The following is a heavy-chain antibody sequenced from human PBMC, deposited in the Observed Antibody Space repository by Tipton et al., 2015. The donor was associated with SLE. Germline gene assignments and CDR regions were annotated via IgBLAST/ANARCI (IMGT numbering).Heavy chain of an antibody. J-gene: IGHJ6*02. CDR1: GGSFSGYY. CDR2: IYYSGST. V-gene: IGHV4-34*01. Sequence: GLVKPSETLSLTCAVYGGSFSGYYWSWIRQPPGKGLEWIGSIYYSGSTYYNPSLKSRVTISVDTSKNQFSLKLSSVTAADTAVYYCARDYSSSWYYYYGMDVWGQGTTVTVSS. CDR3: ARDYSSSWYYYYGMDV. D-gene: IGHD6-13*01.